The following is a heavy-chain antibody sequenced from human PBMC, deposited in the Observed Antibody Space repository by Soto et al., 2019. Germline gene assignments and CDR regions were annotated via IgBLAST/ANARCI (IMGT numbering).Heavy chain of an antibody. V-gene: IGHV3-23*01. CDR1: GFTFSSYA. CDR3: AKDLLRDFWSGIFDY. J-gene: IGHJ4*02. Sequence: PGGSLRLSCAASGFTFSSYAMSWVRQAPGKGLEWVSAISGSGGSTYYADSVKGRFTISRDNSKNTLYLQMNSLRAEDTAVYYCAKDLLRDFWSGIFDYWGQGTLVTVSS. CDR2: ISGSGGST. D-gene: IGHD3-3*01.